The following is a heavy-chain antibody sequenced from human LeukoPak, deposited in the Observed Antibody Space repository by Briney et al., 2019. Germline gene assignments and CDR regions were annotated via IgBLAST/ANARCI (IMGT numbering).Heavy chain of an antibody. Sequence: PGRSLRLSCTASGFTFGDYAMSWFRQAPGKGLEWVSYISSSGTTIYYADSVRGRFTISRDNAKNSLYLQMNSLRADDTAVYYCATGSYGDYFFDFWGQGTLVTVSS. CDR3: ATGSYGDYFFDF. J-gene: IGHJ4*02. CDR2: ISSSGTTI. D-gene: IGHD4-17*01. CDR1: GFTFGDYA. V-gene: IGHV3-48*03.